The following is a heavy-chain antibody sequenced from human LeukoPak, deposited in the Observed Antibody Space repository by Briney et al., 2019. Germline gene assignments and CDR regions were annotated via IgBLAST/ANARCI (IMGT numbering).Heavy chain of an antibody. D-gene: IGHD1-26*01. Sequence: GGSLRLSCAASGFTFSTYWMSWVRQASGKGLEWVANIQQDGSEKYYVDSVKGRFTISRDNAKNSLYLQMNSLRAEDTAVYYCARDKIVGATHFDYWGQGTLVTVSS. V-gene: IGHV3-7*01. CDR1: GFTFSTYW. CDR2: IQQDGSEK. J-gene: IGHJ4*02. CDR3: ARDKIVGATHFDY.